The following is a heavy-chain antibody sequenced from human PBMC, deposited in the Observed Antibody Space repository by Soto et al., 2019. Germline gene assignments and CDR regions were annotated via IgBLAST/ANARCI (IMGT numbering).Heavy chain of an antibody. J-gene: IGHJ4*02. CDR2: IYYSGST. D-gene: IGHD4-17*01. CDR3: ARSYGDPYHFDY. Sequence: PSETLSLTCTVSGGSISSYYWSWIRQPPGKGLEWIGYIYYSGSTNYNPSLKSRVTISVDTSKNQFSLKLSSVTAADTAVYYCARSYGDPYHFDYWGQGTLVTVSS. V-gene: IGHV4-59*01. CDR1: GGSISSYY.